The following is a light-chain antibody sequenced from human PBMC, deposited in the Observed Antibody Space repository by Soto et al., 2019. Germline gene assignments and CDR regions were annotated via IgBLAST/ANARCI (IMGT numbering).Light chain of an antibody. J-gene: IGKJ5*01. V-gene: IGKV1-12*01. Sequence: DIQMTQSPSSVSASVGDRVTITCRASQSVNIWLAWYQQKPGQAPNLLIYSASSLHSGAPSRFSGSGSGTDFTLTITDLQPDDFATYFCQQANSFPITFGQGTRL. CDR3: QQANSFPIT. CDR2: SAS. CDR1: QSVNIW.